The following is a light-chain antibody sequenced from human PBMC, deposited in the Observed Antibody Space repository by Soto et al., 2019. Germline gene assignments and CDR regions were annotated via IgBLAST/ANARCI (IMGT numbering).Light chain of an antibody. CDR2: DVS. CDR3: SSYTSSSLLV. Sequence: SALTQPASVSGSPGQSITLSCTGTSSDVGGYNSVSWYQQHPGTVPKLMIYDVSNRPSGVSDRFSGSKSGNTAALTISGLQAEDEADYYCSSYTSSSLLVFGGGTKVTVL. J-gene: IGLJ2*01. V-gene: IGLV2-14*01. CDR1: SSDVGGYNS.